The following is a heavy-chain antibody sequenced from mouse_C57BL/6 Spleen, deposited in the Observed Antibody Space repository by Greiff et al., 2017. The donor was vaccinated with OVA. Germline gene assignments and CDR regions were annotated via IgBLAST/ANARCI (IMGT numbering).Heavy chain of an antibody. V-gene: IGHV5-4*01. Sequence: EVHLVESGGGLVKPGGSLKLSCAASGFTFSSYAMSWVRQTPEKRLEWVATISDGGSYTYYPDNVKGRFTISRDNAKNNLYLQMSHLKSEDTAMYYCARGYYYGSSPFDYWGQGTTLTVSS. CDR1: GFTFSSYA. J-gene: IGHJ2*01. CDR3: ARGYYYGSSPFDY. CDR2: ISDGGSYT. D-gene: IGHD1-1*01.